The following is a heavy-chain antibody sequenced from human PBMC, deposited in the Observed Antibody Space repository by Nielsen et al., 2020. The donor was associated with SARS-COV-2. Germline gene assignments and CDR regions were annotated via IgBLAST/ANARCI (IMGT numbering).Heavy chain of an antibody. Sequence: ESLKISCAASGFTFGTHAMNWVRQAPGKGLEWVSGISGSGDNAYYADSVKGRFTISRDNSKNTLYLHMNSLRAEDTAVYYCAKDRGSLIVGATIGYFDSWGQGTLVTVSS. J-gene: IGHJ4*02. CDR2: ISGSGDNA. V-gene: IGHV3-23*01. D-gene: IGHD1-26*01. CDR1: GFTFGTHA. CDR3: AKDRGSLIVGATIGYFDS.